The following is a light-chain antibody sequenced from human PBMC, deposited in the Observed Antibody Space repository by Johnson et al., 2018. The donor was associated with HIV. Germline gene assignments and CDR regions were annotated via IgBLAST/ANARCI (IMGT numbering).Light chain of an antibody. CDR1: SSNIGNNY. Sequence: QSVLTQSPSVSAAPGKKVTISCSGSSSNIGNNYVSWYQQLPGTAPKLLIYDNNKRPSGIPDRFSGSKSGTSATLGITGLQTGDEADYYCGTWDSSLSAWFYVFGTGTKVTVL. CDR3: GTWDSSLSAWFYV. V-gene: IGLV1-51*01. J-gene: IGLJ1*01. CDR2: DNN.